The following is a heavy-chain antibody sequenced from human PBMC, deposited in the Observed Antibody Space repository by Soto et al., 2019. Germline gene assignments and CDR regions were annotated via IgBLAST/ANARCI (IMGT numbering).Heavy chain of an antibody. CDR3: ARGLGAHGGLHPNYFDP. D-gene: IGHD4-17*01. Sequence: PGESLKISCKASGYSFTSYWIGWVRHIPGKGLEWMGFIYPGDSDIRYSPSFRGQVDFSADKSINTAYLHWSSLKVSDTAMYFCARGLGAHGGLHPNYFDPWGQGTLVTVSS. V-gene: IGHV5-51*01. J-gene: IGHJ5*02. CDR1: GYSFTSYW. CDR2: IYPGDSDI.